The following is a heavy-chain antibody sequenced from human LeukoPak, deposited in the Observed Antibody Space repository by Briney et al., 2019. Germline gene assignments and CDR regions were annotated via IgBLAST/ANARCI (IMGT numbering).Heavy chain of an antibody. J-gene: IGHJ4*02. Sequence: SETLSLTCTVSCGSISSSRYYWGWIPQPPGKGLVWNGRIYYSGSTYYNPSLNSRATTSVNTSKKQSPLKPSSVPAADTAAYYCARLVRSGYYSWGQGTLVTVSS. CDR3: ARLVRSGYYS. V-gene: IGHV4-39*01. CDR2: IYYSGST. D-gene: IGHD3-22*01. CDR1: CGSISSSRYY.